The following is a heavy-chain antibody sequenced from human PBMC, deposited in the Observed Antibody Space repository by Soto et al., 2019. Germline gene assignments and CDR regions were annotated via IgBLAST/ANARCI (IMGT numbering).Heavy chain of an antibody. Sequence: SDTLSLTCAVSGGSISSSNWWSWVRQPPGQWLEWIGEIYHSGSANYNPSLKSRVTISVDKSKDQFSLKLSSVTAADTAVYYCAGKELLWFGESLGAYYGMDVWGQGTTVT. CDR3: AGKELLWFGESLGAYYGMDV. D-gene: IGHD3-10*01. CDR2: IYHSGSA. V-gene: IGHV4-4*02. J-gene: IGHJ6*02. CDR1: GGSISSSNW.